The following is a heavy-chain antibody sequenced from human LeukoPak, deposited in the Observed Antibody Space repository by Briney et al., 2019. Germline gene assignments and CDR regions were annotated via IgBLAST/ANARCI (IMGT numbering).Heavy chain of an antibody. CDR2: IKQDGSAK. V-gene: IGHV3-7*01. CDR3: ARDPAGSGPYYYYYYMDV. Sequence: PGGSLRLSCAATGFTFSTYWMSWVRQAPGKGLEWVANIKQDGSAKYYVDSVKGRFTISRDNAKNSLYLQMNSLRAEDTAVYYCARDPAGSGPYYYYYYMDVWGKGTTVTVSS. D-gene: IGHD3-10*01. J-gene: IGHJ6*03. CDR1: GFTFSTYW.